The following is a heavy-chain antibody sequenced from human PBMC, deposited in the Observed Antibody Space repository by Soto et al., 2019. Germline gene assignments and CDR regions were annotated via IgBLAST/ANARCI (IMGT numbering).Heavy chain of an antibody. CDR1: GFTFSSYA. CDR3: ARDQLEQLTYFDY. D-gene: IGHD6-6*01. Sequence: PGGSLRLSCAASGFTFSSYAMHWVRQAPGKGLEWVAVISYDGSNKYYADSVKGRFTISRDNSKNTLYLQMNSLRAEDTAVYYCARDQLEQLTYFDYWGQGTLVTVSS. CDR2: ISYDGSNK. J-gene: IGHJ4*02. V-gene: IGHV3-30-3*01.